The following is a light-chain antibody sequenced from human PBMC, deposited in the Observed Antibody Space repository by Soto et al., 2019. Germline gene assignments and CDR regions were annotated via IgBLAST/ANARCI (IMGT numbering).Light chain of an antibody. V-gene: IGKV1-5*01. CDR3: QQDDSYSWT. Sequence: DIQMTRSPSTLSASVGDRVTITCRASQSISSWLAWYQQKRGKAPKLVIYDASSLESGVPSRFSGSGSGTEFTLTVSSLQTDDFASYYCQQDDSYSWTGGQGQKVDSK. CDR2: DAS. J-gene: IGKJ1*01. CDR1: QSISSW.